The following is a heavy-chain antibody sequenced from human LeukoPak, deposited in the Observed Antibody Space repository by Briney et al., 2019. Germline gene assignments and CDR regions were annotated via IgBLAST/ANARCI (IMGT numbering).Heavy chain of an antibody. Sequence: GGSLRLSCAASGFTFSSFWMNWVRQAPGKGLVWVSRIDTDGRSTAYAGSVKGRFTVSSDNAKNTLFLQMNSLRGDDTAVYYCTSDYYG. CDR1: GFTFSSFW. V-gene: IGHV3-74*01. CDR3: TSDYYG. CDR2: IDTDGRST. J-gene: IGHJ6*01.